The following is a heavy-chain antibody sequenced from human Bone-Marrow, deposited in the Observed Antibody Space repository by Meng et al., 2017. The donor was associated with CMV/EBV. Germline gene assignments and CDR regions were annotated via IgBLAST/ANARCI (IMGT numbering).Heavy chain of an antibody. V-gene: IGHV4-4*02. J-gene: IGHJ6*02. Sequence: GSLRLSCAVSGDSISSNKWWSWVRQPPGKGLEWIGEIYHSGSTNYNPSLKSRVTISVDKSKNQFSLKLSSVTAADTAVYYCARDGGSSWSLYYYNGMDVWGQGTTVTVSS. CDR2: IYHSGST. CDR3: ARDGGSSWSLYYYNGMDV. D-gene: IGHD6-13*01. CDR1: GDSISSNKW.